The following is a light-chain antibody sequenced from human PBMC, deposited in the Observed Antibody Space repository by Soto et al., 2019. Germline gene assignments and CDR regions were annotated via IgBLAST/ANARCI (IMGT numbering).Light chain of an antibody. Sequence: EIVMTQSPATLSVSPGERATLSCRASQSVSSNLAWYQHKPGQAPRLLIYGASTRATGIPARFSGSGSGTEFTLTISRLEPEDFAVYWCQQYGSSLTFGQGTKVDIK. J-gene: IGKJ1*01. CDR1: QSVSSN. V-gene: IGKV3-15*01. CDR2: GAS. CDR3: QQYGSSLT.